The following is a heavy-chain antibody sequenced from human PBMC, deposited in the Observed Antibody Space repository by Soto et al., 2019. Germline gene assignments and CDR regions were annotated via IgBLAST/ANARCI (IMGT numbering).Heavy chain of an antibody. Sequence: QVQLQQWGAGLLKPSETLSLTCAVNSESLSGYYWSWIRQSPGKGLEWIGEIDGSGNTNYSPSLRIGFAMSVDTSKNHFSLNLNSVSAADTAAYYCVGARGRLVGFDYWGQGTLVTVSS. D-gene: IGHD1-26*01. CDR1: SESLSGYY. CDR2: IDGSGNT. V-gene: IGHV4-34*01. CDR3: VGARGRLVGFDY. J-gene: IGHJ4*02.